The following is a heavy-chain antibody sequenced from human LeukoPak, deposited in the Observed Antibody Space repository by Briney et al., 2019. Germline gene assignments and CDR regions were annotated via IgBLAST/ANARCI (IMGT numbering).Heavy chain of an antibody. J-gene: IGHJ4*02. D-gene: IGHD2-15*01. CDR2: ISGSGGST. CDR3: AKDPEDIVVVVAATGFDY. Sequence: GGSLRLSCAASGFTFSSYAMSWVRQAPGKGLEWVSAISGSGGSTYYADSVKGRFTISRDNSKNTLYLQMNSLRVEDTAVYYCAKDPEDIVVVVAATGFDYWGQGTLVTVSS. V-gene: IGHV3-23*01. CDR1: GFTFSSYA.